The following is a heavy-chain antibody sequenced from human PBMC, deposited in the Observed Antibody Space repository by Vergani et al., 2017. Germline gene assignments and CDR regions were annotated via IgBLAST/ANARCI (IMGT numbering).Heavy chain of an antibody. CDR3: ARGDYGILTGYRY. D-gene: IGHD3-9*01. J-gene: IGHJ4*02. CDR1: VYTFSNYY. V-gene: IGHV1-46*03. CDR2: INPSGGHT. Sequence: VQVVQSGAEVKKSGASVKVSCKTSVYTFSNYYMHWVRQAPGQGLEWMGIINPSGGHTNYAQKFQGRVTMTRDTSTSTVYMELSSLRSEDTAIYYCARGDYGILTGYRYWVQGTLVTVSA.